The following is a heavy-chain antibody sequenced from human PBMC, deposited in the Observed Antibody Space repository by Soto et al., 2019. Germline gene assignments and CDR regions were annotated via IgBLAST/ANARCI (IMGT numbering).Heavy chain of an antibody. Sequence: GESLKISCKGSGYSFTSYWIGWVRQMPGKVLEWMGRIDPSDSYTNYSSSFQGHVTISADKSISTAYLQLSSLKSSDTAMYYCARGAGSSRYLRPHGIDIWDKEXTV. J-gene: IGHJ6*04. CDR1: GYSFTSYW. CDR2: IDPSDSYT. CDR3: ARGAGSSRYLRPHGIDI. V-gene: IGHV5-10-1*01. D-gene: IGHD2-2*01.